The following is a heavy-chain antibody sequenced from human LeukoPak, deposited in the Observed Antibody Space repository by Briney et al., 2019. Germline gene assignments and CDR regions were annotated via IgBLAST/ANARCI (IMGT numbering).Heavy chain of an antibody. D-gene: IGHD3-3*01. Sequence: PSETLSLTCAVYGGSFSGYYWSWIRQPPGKGLEWIGEINHSGSTNYNPSLKSRVTISVDTSKNQFSLKLSSVTAADTAVYYCAGVSRITIFGVVADAFDIWGQGTMVTVSS. V-gene: IGHV4-34*01. J-gene: IGHJ3*02. CDR3: AGVSRITIFGVVADAFDI. CDR1: GGSFSGYY. CDR2: INHSGST.